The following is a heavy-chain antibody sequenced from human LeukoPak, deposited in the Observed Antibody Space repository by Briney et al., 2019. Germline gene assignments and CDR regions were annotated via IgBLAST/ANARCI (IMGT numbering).Heavy chain of an antibody. V-gene: IGHV3-7*01. CDR3: ARLAIRWFGELSHYFDY. CDR2: IKQDGSEK. D-gene: IGHD3-10*01. CDR1: GFTFSSYW. Sequence: PGGSLRLSCAASGFTFSSYWMSWVRQAPGKGLEWVANIKQDGSEKYYVDPVKGRFTISRDNAKNSLYLQMNSLRAEDTAVYYCARLAIRWFGELSHYFDYWGQGTLVAVSS. J-gene: IGHJ4*02.